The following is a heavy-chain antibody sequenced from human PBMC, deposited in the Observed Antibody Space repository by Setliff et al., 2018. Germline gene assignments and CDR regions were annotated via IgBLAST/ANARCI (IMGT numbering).Heavy chain of an antibody. CDR3: ARHKSNGSGSYPSLYMDV. V-gene: IGHV4-61*09. J-gene: IGHJ6*03. D-gene: IGHD3-10*01. CDR2: VHPDGST. CDR1: GGSLSADYY. Sequence: PSETLSLTCTVSGGSLSADYYWSWIRQPAGKGLEWIGHVHPDGSTNYNPSLYSRVVISVDTSKNQFSLKLSSVTAADTAVYYCARHKSNGSGSYPSLYMDVWGKGIMVTVSS.